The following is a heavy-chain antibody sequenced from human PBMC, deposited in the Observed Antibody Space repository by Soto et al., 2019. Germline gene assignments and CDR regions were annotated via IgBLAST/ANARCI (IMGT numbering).Heavy chain of an antibody. V-gene: IGHV4-34*01. CDR3: ARGGITMVRGVIIRYYFDY. CDR1: DGSFSGYY. CDR2: INHSGST. Sequence: SETLSVTCTVYDGSFSGYYWSWSRQPPGKVLEWIGEINHSGSTNYNPSLKSRVTISVDTSKNQFSLKLSSVTAADTAVYYCARGGITMVRGVIIRYYFDYWGQGTLVTVSS. J-gene: IGHJ4*02. D-gene: IGHD3-10*01.